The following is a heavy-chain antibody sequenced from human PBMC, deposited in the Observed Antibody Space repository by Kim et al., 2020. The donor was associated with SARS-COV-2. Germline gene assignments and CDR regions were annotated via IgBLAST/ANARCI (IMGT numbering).Heavy chain of an antibody. D-gene: IGHD1-7*01. CDR3: ARKLGGAFDI. CDR2: TYYRSKWNN. CDR1: GDSVSTNSAA. J-gene: IGHJ3*02. Sequence: SQTLSLTCAISGDSVSTNSAAWNWIRQSPSRGLEWLGRTYYRSKWNNDYAVSVKSRITINADTSRNQFSLQLDSMTPGDTAVYYCARKLGGAFDIWGQGTMVTVSS. V-gene: IGHV6-1*01.